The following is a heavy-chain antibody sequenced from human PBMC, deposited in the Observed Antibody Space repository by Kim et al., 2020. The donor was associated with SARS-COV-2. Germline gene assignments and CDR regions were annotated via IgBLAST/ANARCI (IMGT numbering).Heavy chain of an antibody. CDR2: ISSSSSYI. Sequence: GGSLRLSCAASGFTFSSYSTNWVRQAPGKGLEWVSSISSSSSYIYYADSVKGRFTISRDNAKNSLYLQMNSLRAEDTAVYYCARPKWDLYYFDYWGQGTLVTVSS. CDR1: GFTFSSYS. V-gene: IGHV3-21*01. J-gene: IGHJ4*02. CDR3: ARPKWDLYYFDY. D-gene: IGHD1-26*01.